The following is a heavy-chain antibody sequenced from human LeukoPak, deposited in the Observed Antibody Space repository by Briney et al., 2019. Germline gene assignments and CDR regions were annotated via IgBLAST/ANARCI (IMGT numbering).Heavy chain of an antibody. CDR1: GGSFSGYY. Sequence: PSETLSLTCAVYGGSFSGYYWSWIRQPPGKGLEWSGEINHSGSTNYNPSLKSRVTISVDTSKNQFSLKLSSVTAADTAVYYCARGPRRYCSSTSCTYYFDYWGQGTLVTVSS. CDR3: ARGPRRYCSSTSCTYYFDY. V-gene: IGHV4-34*01. D-gene: IGHD2-2*01. J-gene: IGHJ4*02. CDR2: INHSGST.